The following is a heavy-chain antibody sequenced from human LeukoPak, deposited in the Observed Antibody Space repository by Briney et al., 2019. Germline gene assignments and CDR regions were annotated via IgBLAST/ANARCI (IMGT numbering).Heavy chain of an antibody. D-gene: IGHD1-20*01. J-gene: IGHJ4*02. V-gene: IGHV3-48*03. Sequence: PGGSLRLSCAASGLTCSSDEMNWVHQAPGKRLEWVSYISRSGCAIYYADSMKGRFTLSRDNAKTSLYLQMNSLRAEDTAVYYCARHNWKHLDYRGQGTLVTVSS. CDR1: GLTCSSDE. CDR2: ISRSGCAI. CDR3: ARHNWKHLDY.